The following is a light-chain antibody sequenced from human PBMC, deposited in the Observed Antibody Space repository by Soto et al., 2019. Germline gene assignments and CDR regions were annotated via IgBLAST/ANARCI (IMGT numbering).Light chain of an antibody. V-gene: IGKV3-15*01. CDR1: QSVSSN. Sequence: EIVMTQSPATLSVSPGERATLSCRASQSVSSNLAWYQQKPGKAPRLLIYGASTRAPGIPARFSGSGSGTEFTLPISSLQSEDCAVYYCQQYNNWPTFGPGTKVDIK. J-gene: IGKJ3*01. CDR2: GAS. CDR3: QQYNNWPT.